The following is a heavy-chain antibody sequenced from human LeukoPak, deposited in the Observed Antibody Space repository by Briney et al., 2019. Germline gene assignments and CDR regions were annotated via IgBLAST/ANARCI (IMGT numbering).Heavy chain of an antibody. CDR1: GFTFSSYS. D-gene: IGHD2-21*02. CDR2: ISSSSSYI. V-gene: IGHV3-21*01. Sequence: GRSLRLSCAASGFTFSSYSMNWVRQAPGKGLEWVSSISSSSSYIYYADSVKGRFTISRDNAKNSLYLQMNSLRAEDTAVYYCARDEVVTAAPDYWGQGTLVTVSS. J-gene: IGHJ4*02. CDR3: ARDEVVTAAPDY.